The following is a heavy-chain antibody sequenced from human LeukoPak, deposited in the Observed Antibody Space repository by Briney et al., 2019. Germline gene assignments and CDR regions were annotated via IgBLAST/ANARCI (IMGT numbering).Heavy chain of an antibody. CDR1: GGSFSGYY. Sequence: SETLSLTCAVYGGSFSGYYWSWIRQPPGKGLEWIGEINHSGSTNYNPSLKSRVTISVDTSKNQFSLKLSSVTAADTAVYYCARAGYYYYYCGMDVWGQGTTVTVSS. V-gene: IGHV4-34*01. CDR2: INHSGST. CDR3: ARAGYYYYYCGMDV. J-gene: IGHJ6*02.